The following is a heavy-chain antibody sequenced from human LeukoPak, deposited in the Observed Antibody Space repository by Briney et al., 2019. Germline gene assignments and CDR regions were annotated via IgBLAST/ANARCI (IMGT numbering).Heavy chain of an antibody. Sequence: GGSLRLSCAASGFTFDDYAMHWVRQAPGKGLVWVSRINSDGSSTSYADSVKGRFTISRDNAKNTLYLQMNSLRAEDTAVYYCARVHWHTAFDYWGQGTLVTVSS. CDR3: ARVHWHTAFDY. J-gene: IGHJ4*02. CDR1: GFTFDDYA. V-gene: IGHV3-74*01. D-gene: IGHD1/OR15-1a*01. CDR2: INSDGSST.